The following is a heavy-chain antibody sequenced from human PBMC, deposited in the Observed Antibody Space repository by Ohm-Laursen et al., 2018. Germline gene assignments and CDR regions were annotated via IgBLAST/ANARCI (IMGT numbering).Heavy chain of an antibody. V-gene: IGHV3-13*01. Sequence: SLRLSCAASGFTFSSYDMHWVRHATGKGLEWVSAIGTAGDTYYPGSVKGRFTTSRENAKNSLYLQMNSLRAGDTAVYYCARSTIFYDILTGYSWAFDYWGQGTLVTVSS. J-gene: IGHJ4*02. CDR2: IGTAGDT. CDR3: ARSTIFYDILTGYSWAFDY. D-gene: IGHD3-9*01. CDR1: GFTFSSYD.